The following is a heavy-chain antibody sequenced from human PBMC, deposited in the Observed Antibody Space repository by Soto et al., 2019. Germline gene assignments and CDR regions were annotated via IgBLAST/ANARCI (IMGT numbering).Heavy chain of an antibody. D-gene: IGHD4-17*01. Sequence: GGSLRLSCAASGFSFSNVLMSWVRQSPGKGLEWVGRIKSKTDGVTTDYAAPVKGRFTISRDDSKTTLYLQMNSLKTEDTAVYYCSFQESTTVTTFEYWGQGTLVTVSS. CDR1: GFSFSNVL. CDR2: IKSKTDGVTT. V-gene: IGHV3-15*01. CDR3: SFQESTTVTTFEY. J-gene: IGHJ4*02.